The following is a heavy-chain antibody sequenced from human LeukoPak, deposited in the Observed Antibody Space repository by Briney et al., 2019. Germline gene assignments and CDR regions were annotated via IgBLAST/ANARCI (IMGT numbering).Heavy chain of an antibody. CDR1: GYTFTGSY. CDR2: INPNSGGT. Sequence: ASVKVFCKASGYTFTGSYMHWVRHAPGQGPEWMGWINPNSGGTNYAQKFQGRVTMTRDTSISTAYMELSRLRSDDTAVYYCANSGYDYNWFDPWGQGTLVTVSS. J-gene: IGHJ5*02. CDR3: ANSGYDYNWFDP. D-gene: IGHD5-12*01. V-gene: IGHV1-2*02.